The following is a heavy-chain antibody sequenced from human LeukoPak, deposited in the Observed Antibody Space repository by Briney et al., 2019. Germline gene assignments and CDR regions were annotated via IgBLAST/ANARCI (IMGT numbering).Heavy chain of an antibody. V-gene: IGHV3-9*01. CDR3: AKEGWVYYDSSGFDY. D-gene: IGHD3-22*01. Sequence: GGSLRLSCAASGFTFDDYAMHWVRQAPGKGLEWVSGISWNSGSIGYADSVKGRFTISRHNAKNSLYLQMNSLRAEDTALYYCAKEGWVYYDSSGFDYWGQGTLVTVSS. CDR1: GFTFDDYA. CDR2: ISWNSGSI. J-gene: IGHJ4*02.